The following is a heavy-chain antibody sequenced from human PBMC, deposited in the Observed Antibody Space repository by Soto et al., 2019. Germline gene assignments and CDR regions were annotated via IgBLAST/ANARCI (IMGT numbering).Heavy chain of an antibody. D-gene: IGHD6-13*01. CDR1: GYTFTSYG. Sequence: ASVKVSCKASGYTFTSYGLSWVRQAPGQGLEWMGWISAYNRNTNYAQKLQGRVTMTTDTSTSTAYMELRSLRSDDTAVFYCARVIASAADFNYWGQGTLVTVSS. CDR2: ISAYNRNT. J-gene: IGHJ4*02. CDR3: ARVIASAADFNY. V-gene: IGHV1-18*01.